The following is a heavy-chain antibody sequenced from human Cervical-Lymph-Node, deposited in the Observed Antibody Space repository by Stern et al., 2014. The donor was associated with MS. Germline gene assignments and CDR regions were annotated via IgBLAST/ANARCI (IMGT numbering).Heavy chain of an antibody. Sequence: QVQLVQSGAEVKKPGASVKVSCKASGYTFTSHYIHWVRQAPGQGLEWMGILNPSGGTVAYAQKFQGRITMTRDASTNTVYMELSSLRSEDTAVYYCARDFGRITVSSGGMDVWGQGTTVTVSS. CDR2: LNPSGGTV. V-gene: IGHV1-46*01. CDR3: ARDFGRITVSSGGMDV. J-gene: IGHJ6*02. CDR1: GYTFTSHY. D-gene: IGHD3-3*01.